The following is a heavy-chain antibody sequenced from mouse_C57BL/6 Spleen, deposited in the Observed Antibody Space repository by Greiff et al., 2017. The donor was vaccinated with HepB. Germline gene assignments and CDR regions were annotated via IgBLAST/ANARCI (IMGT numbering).Heavy chain of an antibody. CDR2: IDPSDSET. CDR1: GYTFTSYW. V-gene: IGHV1-52*01. Sequence: VKLQQPGAELVRPGSSVKLSCKASGYTFTSYWMHWVKQRPIQGLEWIGNIDPSDSETHYNQKFKDKATLTVDKSSSTAYMQLSSLTSEDSAVYYCARGYYSNYEYFDVWGTGTTVTVSS. CDR3: ARGYYSNYEYFDV. J-gene: IGHJ1*03. D-gene: IGHD2-5*01.